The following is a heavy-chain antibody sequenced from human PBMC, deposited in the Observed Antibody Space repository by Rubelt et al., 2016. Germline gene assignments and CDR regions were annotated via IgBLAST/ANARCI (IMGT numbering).Heavy chain of an antibody. CDR3: ASRYCAGGSCYFYPEYHLDY. D-gene: IGHD2-15*01. J-gene: IGHJ4*02. V-gene: IGHV4-34*02. CDR1: GGSFSGYY. CDR2: INHSGTT. Sequence: QVQLQQWGAGLLKPSETLSLTCAVFGGSFSGYYWSWIRQPPGKGLEWIGEINHSGTTNYNPSLKSRVTISVDTSKNQFSLGLTSVTAADTAVYYCASRYCAGGSCYFYPEYHLDYWGQGTLVTISS.